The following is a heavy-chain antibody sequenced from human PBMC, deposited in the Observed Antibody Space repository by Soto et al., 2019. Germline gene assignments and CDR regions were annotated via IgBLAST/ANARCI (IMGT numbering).Heavy chain of an antibody. V-gene: IGHV4-31*01. CDR2: IYYSGST. J-gene: IGHJ5*02. CDR1: GGSISSGGYY. Sequence: QVQLQESGPGLVKPSQTLSLTCTVSGGSISSGGYYWSWIRQHPGKGLEWIGYIYYSGSTSYNPSXXXXXXXXXXXXXXXXXXXXXXXXXXXXXXXXXXXXXRAWGQGTLVTVSS. CDR3: XXXXRA.